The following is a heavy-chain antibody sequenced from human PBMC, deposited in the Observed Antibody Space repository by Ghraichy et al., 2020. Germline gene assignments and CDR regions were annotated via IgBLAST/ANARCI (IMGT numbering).Heavy chain of an antibody. CDR2: ISSSSSYT. Sequence: VKVSCAASGFTFSDYYMSWIRQAPGKGLEWVSYISSSSSYTNYADSVKGRFTISRDNAKNSLYLQMNSLRAEDTAVYYCARGEWELLGAFDIWGQGTMVTVSS. D-gene: IGHD1-26*01. V-gene: IGHV3-11*05. CDR3: ARGEWELLGAFDI. CDR1: GFTFSDYY. J-gene: IGHJ3*02.